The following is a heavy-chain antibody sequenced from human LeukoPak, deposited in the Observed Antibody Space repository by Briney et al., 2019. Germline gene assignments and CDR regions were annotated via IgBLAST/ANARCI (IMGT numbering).Heavy chain of an antibody. V-gene: IGHV5-51*01. CDR3: ARGRADCSGYRSYHYYGMDV. CDR2: IYPDDSDT. Sequence: GESLKISCKGSGYSFTSYWIGWVRQMPGKGLEWMGIIYPDDSDTRYSPSFQGQVIISADKSISTAYLQWSSLKASDTAMYYCARGRADCSGYRSYHYYGMDVWGQGTTVTVSS. J-gene: IGHJ6*02. D-gene: IGHD3-22*01. CDR1: GYSFTSYW.